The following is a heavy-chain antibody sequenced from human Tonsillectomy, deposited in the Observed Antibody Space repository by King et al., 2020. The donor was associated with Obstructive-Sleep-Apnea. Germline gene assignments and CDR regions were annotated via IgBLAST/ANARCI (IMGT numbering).Heavy chain of an antibody. J-gene: IGHJ5*02. D-gene: IGHD4-17*01. CDR1: GYSISTGYY. CDR2: IFHTGNT. CDR3: AKDYGDLTGLDP. V-gene: IGHV4-38-2*02. Sequence: QLQESGPGLVKPSETLSLTCAVSGYSISTGYYWGWIRQPPGKGLEWIGSIFHTGNTYYNPLLKSRVTISVDTSRNQFSLKLSSVTAADTAVYYCAKDYGDLTGLDPWGQGTLVTVSS.